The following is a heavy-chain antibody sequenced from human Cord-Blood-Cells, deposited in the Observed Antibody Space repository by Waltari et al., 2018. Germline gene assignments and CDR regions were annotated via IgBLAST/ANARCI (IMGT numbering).Heavy chain of an antibody. D-gene: IGHD5-18*01. CDR2: SNPILGIA. CDR1: GGTFSSYA. CDR3: ASLKRGYSYGYAFDI. V-gene: IGHV1-69*09. J-gene: IGHJ3*02. Sequence: QVQLVQSGAEVKKPGSSVKVSCKASGGTFSSYAISWVRQAPGQGLEWMGRSNPILGIANYAQKFQGRVTITADKSTSTAYMELSSLRSEDTAVYYCASLKRGYSYGYAFDIWGQGTMVTVSS.